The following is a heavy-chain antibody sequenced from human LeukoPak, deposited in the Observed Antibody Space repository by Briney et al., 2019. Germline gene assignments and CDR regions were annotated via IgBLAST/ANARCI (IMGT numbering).Heavy chain of an antibody. Sequence: VKVSCKASGGTFSSYAIIWVRQAPGQGLQWMGRIIPILGTTNFARDFQGRVTLTADKSTSTSYMELSSLRSEDTAVYYCVREDPNYDFYSYYLAVWGEGTTVTVSS. CDR1: GGTFSSYA. D-gene: IGHD4/OR15-4a*01. V-gene: IGHV1-69*13. J-gene: IGHJ6*03. CDR3: VREDPNYDFYSYYLAV. CDR2: IIPILGTT.